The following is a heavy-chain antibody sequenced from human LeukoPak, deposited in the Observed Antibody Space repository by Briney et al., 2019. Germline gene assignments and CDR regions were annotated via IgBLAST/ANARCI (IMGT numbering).Heavy chain of an antibody. CDR3: ARDSSMLRGPLVIYYFDF. D-gene: IGHD3-10*01. J-gene: IGHJ4*02. CDR2: ISGGGDVT. V-gene: IGHV3-23*01. CDR1: GFTFSSYT. Sequence: GGSLRLSCAASGFTFSSYTMNWVRQAPGKGLEWVSTISGGGDVTYYADSVKGRFTISRDNSKNTLYLQMNSLRVEDTAFYYCARDSSMLRGPLVIYYFDFWGQGTLVTVSS.